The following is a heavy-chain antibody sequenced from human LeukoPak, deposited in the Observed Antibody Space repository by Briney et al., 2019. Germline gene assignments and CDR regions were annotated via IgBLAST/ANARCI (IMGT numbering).Heavy chain of an antibody. Sequence: GGSLRLSCAASGFTFNNYWLTWVRQAPGKGLEWVAKISQDGSEKYYVDSVEGRFTISRDSGKNSLYLLMNSLRVEDTAVYYCARAVGSSGCDYWGQGTLVTVSS. CDR2: ISQDGSEK. J-gene: IGHJ4*02. CDR1: GFTFNNYW. CDR3: ARAVGSSGCDY. V-gene: IGHV3-7*01. D-gene: IGHD3-22*01.